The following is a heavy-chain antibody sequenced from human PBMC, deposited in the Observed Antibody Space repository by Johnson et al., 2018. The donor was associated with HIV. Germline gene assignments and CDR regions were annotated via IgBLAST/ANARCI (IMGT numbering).Heavy chain of an antibody. D-gene: IGHD3-16*01. Sequence: VQLVESGGGVVQPGGSLRLSFAASGFTFSSYGMHWVRQAPGQGLEWVAFIRYDGNNKYYTDSVKGRFTISRDNSKNTLYLQMNSLRAEDTAVYYCAKEAAYTDAFDIWGQGTRVSVSS. CDR2: IRYDGNNK. CDR3: AKEAAYTDAFDI. CDR1: GFTFSSYG. V-gene: IGHV3-30*02. J-gene: IGHJ3*02.